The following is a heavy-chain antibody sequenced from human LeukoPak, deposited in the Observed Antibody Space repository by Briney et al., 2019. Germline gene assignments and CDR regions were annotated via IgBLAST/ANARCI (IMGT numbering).Heavy chain of an antibody. CDR3: AGGSYSVFDY. CDR2: ITYGSSYI. D-gene: IGHD1-26*01. J-gene: IGHJ4*02. V-gene: IGHV3-21*01. CDR1: GFSFSSYS. Sequence: GGSLRLSCAASGFSFSSYSMNWVRQAPGKGLEWVSSITYGSSYIYYADSVKGRFTISRDNAESSLHLQMNTLRAEDTAVYYCAGGSYSVFDYWGQGTLVTVSS.